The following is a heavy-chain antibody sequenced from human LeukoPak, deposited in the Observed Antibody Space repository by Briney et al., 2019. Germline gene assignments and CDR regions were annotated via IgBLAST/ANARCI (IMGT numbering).Heavy chain of an antibody. CDR1: GFTFSSYA. V-gene: IGHV3-23*01. Sequence: GGSLRLSCAASGFTFSSYAVSWVRQAPGEGLEWVSSISGSGGSTYSADSVKGRFTISRDNSKNTLYLQMNSLRAEDTALHYCAKDRSCTNDICHGDFDYWGQGTLVTVSS. CDR2: ISGSGGST. J-gene: IGHJ4*02. CDR3: AKDRSCTNDICHGDFDY. D-gene: IGHD2-8*01.